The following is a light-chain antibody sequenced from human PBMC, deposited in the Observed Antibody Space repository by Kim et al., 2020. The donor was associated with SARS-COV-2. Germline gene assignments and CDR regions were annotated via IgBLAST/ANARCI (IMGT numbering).Light chain of an antibody. Sequence: SYDLTQPPSVSVSPGQTASITCSGDKLGDKYACWYQQKPGQSPVLVIYQDSKRPSGIPERFSGSNSGNTATLTISGTQAMDEADYYCQAWDSSTGGVFGGGTQLTVL. J-gene: IGLJ2*01. CDR3: QAWDSSTGGV. CDR2: QDS. V-gene: IGLV3-1*01. CDR1: KLGDKY.